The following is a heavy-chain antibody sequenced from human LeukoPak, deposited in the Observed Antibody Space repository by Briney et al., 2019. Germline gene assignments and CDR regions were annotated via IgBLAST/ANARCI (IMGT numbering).Heavy chain of an antibody. CDR3: ARLSVSYVDY. CDR2: ISYDGSNK. J-gene: IGHJ4*02. Sequence: AGGSLRLSCAASGFTFSSYAMHWVRQAPGRGLEWVAVISYDGSNKYYADSVKGRFTISRDNSKNTLYLQMNSLRAEDAAVYYCARLSVSYVDYWGQGTLVTVSS. V-gene: IGHV3-30*04. D-gene: IGHD3-3*01. CDR1: GFTFSSYA.